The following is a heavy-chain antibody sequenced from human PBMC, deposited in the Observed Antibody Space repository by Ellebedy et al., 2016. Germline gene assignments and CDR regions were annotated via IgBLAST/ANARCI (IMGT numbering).Heavy chain of an antibody. CDR2: IFSDGNT. CDR1: GFTVSTNY. J-gene: IGHJ5*02. CDR3: ARGVGSGWFDP. V-gene: IGHV3-53*01. Sequence: GESLKISCAASGFTVSTNYMKWVRQAPGKGLEWVSAIFSDGNTYYADSVKGRFTISRDNSKNTLYLQMNSLRAEDTAVYYCARGVGSGWFDPWGQGTLLTVSS. D-gene: IGHD2-15*01.